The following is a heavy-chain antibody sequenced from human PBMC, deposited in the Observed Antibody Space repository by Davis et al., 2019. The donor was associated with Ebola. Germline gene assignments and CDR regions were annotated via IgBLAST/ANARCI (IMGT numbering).Heavy chain of an antibody. J-gene: IGHJ4*02. CDR1: GYIFTGHW. D-gene: IGHD5-24*01. CDR2: IYPGDSDT. CDR3: VRRAQECRDGKCEPIYLDS. V-gene: IGHV5-51*01. Sequence: GESLKISCKTSGYIFTGHWIAWVRQKAGRGLEWMGIIYPGDSDTRYSPSFEGLVTFSVDTSIDTAFLQWSTLEASDSATYFCVRRAQECRDGKCEPIYLDSWGQGTLVTVSS.